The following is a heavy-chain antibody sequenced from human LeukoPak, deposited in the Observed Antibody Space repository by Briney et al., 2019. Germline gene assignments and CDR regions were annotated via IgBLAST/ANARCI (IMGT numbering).Heavy chain of an antibody. Sequence: GGSLRLSCAASGFTFSNYGMHWVRQAPGKGLEWVANIKQDGTEKYYVDSVKGRFIISRDNPENSLYLQMNSLRAEDTAVYYCARDLTGGDDYFDYWGQGTLVTVS. D-gene: IGHD1-20*01. CDR2: IKQDGTEK. CDR1: GFTFSNYG. CDR3: ARDLTGGDDYFDY. V-gene: IGHV3-7*01. J-gene: IGHJ4*02.